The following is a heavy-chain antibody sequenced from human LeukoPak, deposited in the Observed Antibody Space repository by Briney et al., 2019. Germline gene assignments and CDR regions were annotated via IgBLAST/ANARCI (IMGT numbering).Heavy chain of an antibody. D-gene: IGHD3-22*01. CDR3: ASTATYYYDSSGYYRYYYYYMDV. CDR2: IYHSGST. V-gene: IGHV4-38-2*01. J-gene: IGHJ6*03. Sequence: SETLSLTCAVSGYSISSGYYWGWIRQPPGKGLEWIGSIYHSGSTYYNPSLKSRVTISVDTSKNQFSLKLSSVTAADTAVYYCASTATYYYDSSGYYRYYYYYMDVWGKGTTVTVSS. CDR1: GYSISSGYY.